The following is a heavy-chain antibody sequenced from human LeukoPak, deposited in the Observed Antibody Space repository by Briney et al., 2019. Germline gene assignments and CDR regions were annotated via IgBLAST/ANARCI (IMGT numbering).Heavy chain of an antibody. D-gene: IGHD6-19*01. CDR3: ARRGDSSGWNDYYYYGMDV. CDR1: GGSFSGYY. Sequence: PSETLSLTCAVYGGSFSGYYWSWIRQPPGKGLEWIGEINHSGSTNYNPSLKSRVTISVDTSKNRFSLKLSSVTAADTAVYYCARRGDSSGWNDYYYYGMDVWGQGTTVTVSS. CDR2: INHSGST. V-gene: IGHV4-34*01. J-gene: IGHJ6*02.